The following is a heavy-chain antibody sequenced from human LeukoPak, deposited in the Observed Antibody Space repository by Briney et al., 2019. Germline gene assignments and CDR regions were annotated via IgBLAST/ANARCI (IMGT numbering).Heavy chain of an antibody. V-gene: IGHV4-34*01. CDR2: INHSGST. D-gene: IGHD1-26*01. J-gene: IGHJ6*03. CDR1: DGSFSGYY. CDR3: ARGPTTRLYYYYYMDV. Sequence: SETLTLTCADYDGSFSGYYWSWIRQPPGKGREWIGEINHSGSTNCNPSLKSRVTISVDTSKNQFSLKLSSVTAADTAVYYCARGPTTRLYYYYYMDVWGKGTTVTVSS.